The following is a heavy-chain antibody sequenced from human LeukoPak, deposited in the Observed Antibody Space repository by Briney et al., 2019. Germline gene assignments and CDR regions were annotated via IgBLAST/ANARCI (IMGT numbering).Heavy chain of an antibody. V-gene: IGHV3-11*03. D-gene: IGHD6-19*01. J-gene: IGHJ4*02. CDR2: ISNSGTYT. CDR3: ARSRGAGPGAYFGY. CDR1: GFTFSDEY. Sequence: PGGALRLSCAASGFTFSDEYMSWIRQAPGKGLEWVSYISNSGTYTNYADSVRGRFTISRDNAKHSLYLQMNSLRAEDTAVYYCARSRGAGPGAYFGYWGQGTLVTVSS.